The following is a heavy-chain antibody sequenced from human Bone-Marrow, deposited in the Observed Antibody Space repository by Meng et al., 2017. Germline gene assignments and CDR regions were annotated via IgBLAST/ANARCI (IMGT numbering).Heavy chain of an antibody. CDR2: IYSSGST. V-gene: IGHV4-4*07. J-gene: IGHJ4*02. Sequence: SETLSLTCTVSGGSISSYYWSWIRQPAGKGLEWIGRIYSSGSTNYNPSLKGRVTMSVNTSKNQFSLNLISVTAADTAVYFCARDGLRGLGDWGQGTLVTVSS. CDR1: GGSISSYY. D-gene: IGHD5-12*01. CDR3: ARDGLRGLGD.